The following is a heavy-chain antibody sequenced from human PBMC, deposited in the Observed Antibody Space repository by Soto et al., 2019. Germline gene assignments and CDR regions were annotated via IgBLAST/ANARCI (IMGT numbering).Heavy chain of an antibody. D-gene: IGHD1-26*01. CDR3: ARDSEWENYYYYGMDV. V-gene: IGHV3-21*01. CDR2: ISSSSSYI. CDR1: GFTFSSYS. Sequence: GSLRLSCAASGFTFSSYSMNWGRQAPGKGLEWVSSISSSSSYIYYADSVKGRFTISRDNAKNSLYLQMNSLRAEDTAVYYCARDSEWENYYYYGMDVWGQGTTVTVSS. J-gene: IGHJ6*02.